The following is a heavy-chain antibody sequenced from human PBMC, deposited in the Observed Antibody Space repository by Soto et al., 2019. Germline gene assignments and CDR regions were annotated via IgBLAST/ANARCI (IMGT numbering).Heavy chain of an antibody. CDR2: IYYIGST. CDR1: GGSISSGDYY. D-gene: IGHD3-10*01. J-gene: IGHJ4*02. CDR3: ARYYYGSGSYQDY. V-gene: IGHV4-30-4*01. Sequence: SETLSLTCTVSGGSISSGDYYWSWIRQPPGKGLEWIGYIYYIGSTYYNPSLKSRVTISVDTSNNQFSLKLTSVTAADTAVYYCARYYYGSGSYQDYWGQGTLVTVSS.